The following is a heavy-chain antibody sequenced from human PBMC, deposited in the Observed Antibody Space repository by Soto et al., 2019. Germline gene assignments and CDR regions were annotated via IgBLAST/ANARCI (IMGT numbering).Heavy chain of an antibody. Sequence: QVHLQESGPGLVKPSGTLSLTCAVSGVSIINSHWWSWVRQPPGKGLDWIGEIHHSGNTKYNPSLKSRVTISVDKAKNQFSLRLSSVTAADTAVYYCVRDVGNSFDSSPAGHFDYWGQGTLVTVSS. CDR3: VRDVGNSFDSSPAGHFDY. CDR2: IHHSGNT. D-gene: IGHD3-22*01. J-gene: IGHJ4*02. V-gene: IGHV4-4*02. CDR1: GVSIINSHW.